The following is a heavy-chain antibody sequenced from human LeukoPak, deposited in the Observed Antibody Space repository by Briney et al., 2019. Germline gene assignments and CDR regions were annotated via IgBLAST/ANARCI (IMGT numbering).Heavy chain of an antibody. CDR3: ARVAARYSSSWYIY. D-gene: IGHD6-13*01. Sequence: ASVKVSCKASGYTFTSYGIRWVRQAPGQGLEWMGWISAYNGNTNYAQKLQGRVTMTTDTSTSTAYMELRSLRSDDTAVYYCARVAARYSSSWYIYWGQGTLVTVSS. V-gene: IGHV1-18*01. J-gene: IGHJ4*02. CDR1: GYTFTSYG. CDR2: ISAYNGNT.